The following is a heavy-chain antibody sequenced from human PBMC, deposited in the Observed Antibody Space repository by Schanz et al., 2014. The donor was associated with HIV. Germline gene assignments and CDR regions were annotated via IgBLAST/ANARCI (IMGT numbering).Heavy chain of an antibody. CDR2: IIPVFGTT. CDR1: GGPFSSYA. CDR3: ARAGDISGYYIDY. Sequence: QVQLVQSGAEVKKPGASVKVSCKASGGPFSSYAFSWVRQAPGQGLEWMGGIIPVFGTTDYAQKFQGTVTITADESTSPAYMELSSLRSEDTAVYYCARAGDISGYYIDYWGQGTLVTVSS. D-gene: IGHD3-22*01. V-gene: IGHV1-69*01. J-gene: IGHJ4*02.